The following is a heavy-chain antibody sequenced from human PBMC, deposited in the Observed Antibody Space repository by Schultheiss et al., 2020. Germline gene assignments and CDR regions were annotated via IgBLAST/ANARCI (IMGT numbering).Heavy chain of an antibody. D-gene: IGHD2-15*01. V-gene: IGHV4-34*09. J-gene: IGHJ6*03. CDR2: INHSGST. Sequence: SETLSLTCTVSGGSMSYFYWNWIRQSPGKGLEWIGEINHSGSTNYNPSLKSRVTISVDTSKNQFSLKLSSVTAADTAVYYCARDEHSAKNYYYYYYMDVWGKGTTVTVSS. CDR1: GGSMSYFY. CDR3: ARDEHSAKNYYYYYYMDV.